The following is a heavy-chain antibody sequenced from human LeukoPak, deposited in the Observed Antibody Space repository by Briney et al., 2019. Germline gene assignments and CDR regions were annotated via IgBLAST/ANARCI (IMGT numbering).Heavy chain of an antibody. CDR3: AGGARGYNWYFDL. CDR1: EFAFSRYW. J-gene: IGHJ2*01. D-gene: IGHD3-16*01. Sequence: GGSLRLSCAASEFAFSRYWMSWVRQAPGKGLEWVANIKHDGSEKYYVDSMEGRFTISRDNVKNSLYLQINSLRAEDTAVYYCAGGARGYNWYFDLWGRGTLVTVSS. V-gene: IGHV3-7*01. CDR2: IKHDGSEK.